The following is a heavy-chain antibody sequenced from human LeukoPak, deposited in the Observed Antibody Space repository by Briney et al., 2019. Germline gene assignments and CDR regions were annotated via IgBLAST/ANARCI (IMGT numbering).Heavy chain of an antibody. Sequence: PSETLSLTCALYGGSFSNYYWTRVRQPPGMGLEWIGEINDSGSTKYNPSLKSRVTISVDTSKNQFSLKLTSVTAADTAVYYCARCIGKAGFGDTYYAMDVWGQGTTVIVSS. CDR1: GGSFSNYY. J-gene: IGHJ6*02. D-gene: IGHD3-16*01. V-gene: IGHV4-34*01. CDR3: ARCIGKAGFGDTYYAMDV. CDR2: INDSGST.